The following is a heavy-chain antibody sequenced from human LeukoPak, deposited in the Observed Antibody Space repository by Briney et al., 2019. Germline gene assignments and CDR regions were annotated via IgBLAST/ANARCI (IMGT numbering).Heavy chain of an antibody. Sequence: SETLSLTCAVYGGSFSGYYWSWIRQPPGKGLEWIGEINHSGSTNYNPSLKSRVTISVDTSKNQFSLKLSSVTAADTAVYYCARAPYGSYYRHCYYYMDVWGKGTTVTVSS. CDR3: ARAPYGSYYRHCYYYMDV. V-gene: IGHV4-34*01. CDR2: INHSGST. J-gene: IGHJ6*03. CDR1: GGSFSGYY. D-gene: IGHD1-26*01.